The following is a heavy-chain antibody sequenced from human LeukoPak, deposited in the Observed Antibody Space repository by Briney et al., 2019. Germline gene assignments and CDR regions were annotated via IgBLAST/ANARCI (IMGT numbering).Heavy chain of an antibody. V-gene: IGHV4-59*01. Sequence: SGTLSLTCTVSGGSISGYYWSWIRQPPGKGLEWIGYIYYSGTSNYNPSLKSRVTISVDTSKNQFSLRLSSVTAADTAVYYCAREGYSSGWYKTDYWGQGTLVTVSS. J-gene: IGHJ4*02. CDR2: IYYSGTS. CDR3: AREGYSSGWYKTDY. CDR1: GGSISGYY. D-gene: IGHD6-19*01.